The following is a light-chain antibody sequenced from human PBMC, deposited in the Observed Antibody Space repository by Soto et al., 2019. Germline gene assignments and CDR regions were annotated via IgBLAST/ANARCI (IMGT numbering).Light chain of an antibody. CDR1: SSDVGGYNF. J-gene: IGLJ1*01. CDR3: CSYAGSYTSP. CDR2: DVS. V-gene: IGLV2-11*01. Sequence: QSVLTQPRSVSGSPGQSVTISCTGTSSDVGGYNFVSWYQQRPGKAPKLMIYDVSKRPSGVPDRFSGSKSGNTASLTISGLQAEDEADYYCCSYAGSYTSPFGTGTKLTVL.